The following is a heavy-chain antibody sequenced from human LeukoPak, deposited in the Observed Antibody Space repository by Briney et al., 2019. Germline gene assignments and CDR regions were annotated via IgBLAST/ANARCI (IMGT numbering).Heavy chain of an antibody. CDR3: ARDHHASGSYPNP. Sequence: GGSLRLSCAASGFTVSNIYMSWVRRAPGKGLEWVSVIYSDYSTNYADSVKGRFTISRDNSKNTLYLQMNSLRAEDTAVYYCARDHHASGSYPNPWGQGTLVTVSS. CDR1: GFTVSNIY. CDR2: IYSDYST. J-gene: IGHJ5*02. V-gene: IGHV3-66*01. D-gene: IGHD3-10*01.